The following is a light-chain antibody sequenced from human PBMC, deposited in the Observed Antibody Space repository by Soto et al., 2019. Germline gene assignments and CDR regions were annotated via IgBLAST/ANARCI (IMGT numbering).Light chain of an antibody. CDR1: RTINTY. CDR3: QQTSAAPFT. J-gene: IGKJ3*01. CDR2: GAS. Sequence: DIQMAQSPSSLSASVGDTITITCRASRTINTYLNWYQQKPGKAPKLLIFGASSLQSGVPSRFSGSGSRTDFTLTINSLQPEDFATYCCQQTSAAPFTFGPGTKVDIK. V-gene: IGKV1-39*01.